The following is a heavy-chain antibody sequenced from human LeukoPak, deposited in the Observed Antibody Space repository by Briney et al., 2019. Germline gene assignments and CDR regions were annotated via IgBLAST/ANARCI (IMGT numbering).Heavy chain of an antibody. V-gene: IGHV3-7*03. Sequence: GGSLRLSCAASGFTFSDFWMTWIRQPPGQGLEWVAHIKQDGSERKYVDSVKGRFTISRDNAKKSLYLQMNSLRAEDTAIYYCVRDVGWYRFDYWGQGALVTVSS. CDR2: IKQDGSER. CDR1: GFTFSDFW. J-gene: IGHJ4*02. D-gene: IGHD6-19*01. CDR3: VRDVGWYRFDY.